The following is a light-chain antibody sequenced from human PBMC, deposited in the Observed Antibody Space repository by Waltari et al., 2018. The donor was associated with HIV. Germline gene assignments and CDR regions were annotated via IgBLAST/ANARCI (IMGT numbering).Light chain of an antibody. CDR2: WAS. Sequence: DIVMTQSPDSLAVSLGERATSTCNSSQSVLSSSNNKNYLAWYRQRPGQPPELLIHWASTRESGVPGRVSGSGSGTDFTLTISSLRAEDVAVYYCQQYFTTPPSFGQGTKLQI. CDR3: QQYFTTPPS. CDR1: QSVLSSSNNKNY. J-gene: IGKJ2*01. V-gene: IGKV4-1*01.